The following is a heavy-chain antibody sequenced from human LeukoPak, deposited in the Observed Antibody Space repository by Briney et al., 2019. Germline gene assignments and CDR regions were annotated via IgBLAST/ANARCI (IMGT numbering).Heavy chain of an antibody. D-gene: IGHD4-17*01. Sequence: GGSLRLSCAASGFTFSSYEMNWVRQAPGKGLEWVSYISSSGSSIYYADSVKGRFTISRDNAKNSLYLQRNSLRAEDTAVYYCARDLTTEGDYWGQGTLVTVSS. CDR2: ISSSGSSI. J-gene: IGHJ4*02. V-gene: IGHV3-48*03. CDR1: GFTFSSYE. CDR3: ARDLTTEGDY.